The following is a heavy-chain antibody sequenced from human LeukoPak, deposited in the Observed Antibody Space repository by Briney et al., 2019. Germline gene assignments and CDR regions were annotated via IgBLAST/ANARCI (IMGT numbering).Heavy chain of an antibody. V-gene: IGHV3-30*02. J-gene: IGHJ3*02. Sequence: PGGSLRLSCVASGFTFRSYGIHWVRQAPGKGLEWLAFIWYDEITKNYADSVKGRFTISRDNSKNTLYVQLNSLRPDDTAVYYCARARPSGSYYHPGAFDIWGQGTMVTVSS. CDR3: ARARPSGSYYHPGAFDI. D-gene: IGHD1-26*01. CDR2: IWYDEITK. CDR1: GFTFRSYG.